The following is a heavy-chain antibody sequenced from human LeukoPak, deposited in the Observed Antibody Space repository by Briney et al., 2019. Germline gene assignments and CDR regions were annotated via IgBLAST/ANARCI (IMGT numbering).Heavy chain of an antibody. J-gene: IGHJ4*02. D-gene: IGHD6-6*01. V-gene: IGHV4-34*01. CDR3: ARGRNFEYSSSSRGYYFDY. Sequence: PSETLSLTCAVYGGSFSGYYWSWIRQPPGKGLEWIGEINHSGSTNYNPSLKSRVTISVDTSKNQFSLKLSSVTAADTAVYYCARGRNFEYSSSSRGYYFDYWGQGTLVTVSS. CDR1: GGSFSGYY. CDR2: INHSGST.